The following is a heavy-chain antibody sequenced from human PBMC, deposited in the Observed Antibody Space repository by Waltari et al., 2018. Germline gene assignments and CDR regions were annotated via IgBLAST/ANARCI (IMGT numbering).Heavy chain of an antibody. Sequence: QVQLVQSGAEVKKPGSSVKVSCKASGGTFSSYAISWVRQAPGQGLEWMGGIIPIFGTASYAQSFHGRVTITTDDSTSTAYMELSSLRSEDTAVYYCAREARQGYDSISLDYWGQGTLVTVSS. CDR2: IIPIFGTA. J-gene: IGHJ4*02. D-gene: IGHD3-22*01. CDR1: GGTFSSYA. CDR3: AREARQGYDSISLDY. V-gene: IGHV1-69*05.